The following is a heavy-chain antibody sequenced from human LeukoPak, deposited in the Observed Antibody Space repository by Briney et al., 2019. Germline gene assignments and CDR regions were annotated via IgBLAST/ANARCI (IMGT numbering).Heavy chain of an antibody. Sequence: SSVKVSCXASGGTFSSYAISWVRQAPGQGLEWMGRIIPIFGTANYAQKFQGRVTITTDEPTSTAYMELSSLRSEDTAVYYCARDILALEGDYLFDYWGQGTLVTVSS. CDR2: IIPIFGTA. D-gene: IGHD4-17*01. CDR3: ARDILALEGDYLFDY. V-gene: IGHV1-69*05. CDR1: GGTFSSYA. J-gene: IGHJ4*02.